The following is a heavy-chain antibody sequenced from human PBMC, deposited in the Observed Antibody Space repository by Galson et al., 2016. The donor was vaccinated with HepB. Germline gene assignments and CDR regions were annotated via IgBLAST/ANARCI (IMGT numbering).Heavy chain of an antibody. CDR3: AKWAHLSRPGPHGMDV. J-gene: IGHJ6*02. CDR1: GFTFTNYG. CDR2: IWYDGSNE. V-gene: IGHV3-33*06. D-gene: IGHD1-26*01. Sequence: SLRLSCAASGFTFTNYGMHWVRQPPGRGLQWVAAIWYDGSNEFYADAVKGQFTISRDNSKNTLYVQLNNLRAEDTAVYYCAKWAHLSRPGPHGMDVRGQGTAVTVSS.